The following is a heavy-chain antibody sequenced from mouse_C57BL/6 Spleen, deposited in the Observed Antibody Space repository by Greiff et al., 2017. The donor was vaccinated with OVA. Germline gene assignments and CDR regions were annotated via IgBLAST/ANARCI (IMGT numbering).Heavy chain of an antibody. Sequence: QVQLQQPGAELVMPGASVKLSCKASGYTFTSYWMHWVKQRPGQGLEWIGEIDPSDSYTNYNQKFKGKSTLTVDKSSSTAYMQLSSLTSEDSAVYYCARRDGNYGDYAMDYWGQGTSVTVSS. V-gene: IGHV1-69*01. CDR3: ARRDGNYGDYAMDY. CDR1: GYTFTSYW. CDR2: IDPSDSYT. D-gene: IGHD2-1*01. J-gene: IGHJ4*01.